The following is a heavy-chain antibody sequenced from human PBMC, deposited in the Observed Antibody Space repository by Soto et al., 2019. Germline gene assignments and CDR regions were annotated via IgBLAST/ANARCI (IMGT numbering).Heavy chain of an antibody. D-gene: IGHD5-18*01. CDR1: GYSFPNHG. CDR3: ARVYSYGSHWFFDL. V-gene: IGHV1-18*04. Sequence: QVQLVQSGAEVRKPGASVKVSCTAPGYSFPNHGITWVRQAPGQGLEWMGWISLNNGDTKYAQKVQGRVTMTTDTSTSTGYMELWNLSYDDTAVYYCARVYSYGSHWFFDLWGRGTLVTVSS. CDR2: ISLNNGDT. J-gene: IGHJ2*01.